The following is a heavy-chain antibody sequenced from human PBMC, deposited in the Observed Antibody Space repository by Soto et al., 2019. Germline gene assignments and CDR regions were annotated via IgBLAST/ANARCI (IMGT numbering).Heavy chain of an antibody. J-gene: IGHJ5*02. V-gene: IGHV4-39*07. CDR2: IYATGTT. D-gene: IGHD1-1*01. CDR1: GGSISSSSYY. CDR3: VRDGTKTLRDWFDP. Sequence: PSETLALTCTVSGGSISSSSYYWGWIRQPAGKGLEWIGRIYATGTTYYNPSLKSRVMMSVDTSKKQFSLKLRSVTAADTAVYYCVRDGTKTLRDWFDPWGQGISVTVSS.